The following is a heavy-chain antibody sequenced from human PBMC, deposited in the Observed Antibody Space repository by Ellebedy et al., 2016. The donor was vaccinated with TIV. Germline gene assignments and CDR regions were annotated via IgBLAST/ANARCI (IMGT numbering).Heavy chain of an antibody. V-gene: IGHV3-53*01. D-gene: IGHD4-23*01. CDR1: GFTVTTNY. Sequence: PGGSLRLSCAASGFTVTTNYMNWVRQAPGKGLAWVSVIFSAADGGETHYADSVKGRFTISRDSSKNTLYLQMNSLRAEDTAVYYCARDAAGNGGKLNYWGQGALVTVSS. CDR2: IFSAADGGET. J-gene: IGHJ4*02. CDR3: ARDAAGNGGKLNY.